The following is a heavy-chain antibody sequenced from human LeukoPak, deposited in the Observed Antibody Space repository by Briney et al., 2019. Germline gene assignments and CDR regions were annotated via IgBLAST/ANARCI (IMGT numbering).Heavy chain of an antibody. CDR3: AAGLPTDAFDI. J-gene: IGHJ3*02. CDR2: IVVGSGNT. CDR1: GFTFTSSA. Sequence: GTSVKVSCKASGFTFTSSAVQWVRQARGQRLEWIGWIVVGSGNTNYAQKSQERVTITRDMSTSTAYMELSSLRSEDTAVYYCAAGLPTDAFDIWGQGTMVTVSS. V-gene: IGHV1-58*01.